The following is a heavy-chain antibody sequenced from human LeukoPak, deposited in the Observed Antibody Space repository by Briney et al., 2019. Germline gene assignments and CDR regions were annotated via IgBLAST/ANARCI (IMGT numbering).Heavy chain of an antibody. CDR2: IYTSGST. D-gene: IGHD1-26*01. J-gene: IGHJ4*02. CDR1: GGSISSGSYY. V-gene: IGHV4-61*02. CDR3: ARGNKWELLDY. Sequence: SETLSLTCTVSGGSISSGSYYWSWIRQPAGKGLEWIGRIYTSGSTNYNPSLKSRVTISVDTSKNQFSLKLSSVTAADTAVYYCARGNKWELLDYWGQGTLVTVSS.